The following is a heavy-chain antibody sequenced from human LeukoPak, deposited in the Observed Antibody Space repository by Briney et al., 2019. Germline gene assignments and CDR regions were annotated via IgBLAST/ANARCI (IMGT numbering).Heavy chain of an antibody. CDR2: INPNSGGT. CDR1: GYTFTGYY. V-gene: IGHV1-2*02. Sequence: ASVKVSCKASGYTFTGYYMHWVRQAPGQGLEWMGWINPNSGGTNYAQKLQGRVTMTTDTSTSTAYMELRSLRSDDTAVYYCARTSNERVITMVRGNYYYGMDVWGQGTTVTVSS. D-gene: IGHD3-10*01. J-gene: IGHJ6*02. CDR3: ARTSNERVITMVRGNYYYGMDV.